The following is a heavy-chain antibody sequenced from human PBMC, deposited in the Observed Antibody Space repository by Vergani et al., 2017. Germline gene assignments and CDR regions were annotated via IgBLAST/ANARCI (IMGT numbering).Heavy chain of an antibody. CDR1: GGSISSSSYY. CDR3: ARGVERNWFDP. D-gene: IGHD1-1*01. CDR2: ISYSGST. J-gene: IGHJ5*02. V-gene: IGHV4-39*07. Sequence: QLQLQESGPGLVKPSETLSLTCTVSGGSISSSSYYWGWIRQPPGKGLEWIGSISYSGSTYYNPSLNSRVTISVDTSKNQFSLKLSSVTAADTAVYYCARGVERNWFDPWGQGTLVTVSS.